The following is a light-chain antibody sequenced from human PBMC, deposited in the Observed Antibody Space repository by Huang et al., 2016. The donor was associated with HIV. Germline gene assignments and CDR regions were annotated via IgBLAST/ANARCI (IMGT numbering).Light chain of an antibody. CDR2: DVS. CDR1: QDISNY. V-gene: IGKV1-33*01. Sequence: DIQMTQSPSSLSASVGDRVTITCRASQDISNYLNWYQQKPGEAPKLLIYDVSNLETWVPSRFSGSGSGTQFTFTISSLQPEDVATYYCQRYDNFPPFTFGPGTKVDLK. J-gene: IGKJ3*01. CDR3: QRYDNFPPFT.